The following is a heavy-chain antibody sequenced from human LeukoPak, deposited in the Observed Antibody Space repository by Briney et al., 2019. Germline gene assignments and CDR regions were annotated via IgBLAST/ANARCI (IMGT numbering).Heavy chain of an antibody. CDR1: GYTFTSYG. J-gene: IGHJ4*02. Sequence: GASVKVSCKASGYTFTSYGISWVRQAPGQGLEWMGWINPNSGGTNYAQKFQGRVTMTRDTSISTVYMEMSRLRYDGTAVYHCARPYFQWELRYWGPGTLVTVSS. D-gene: IGHD1-26*01. CDR3: ARPYFQWELRY. V-gene: IGHV1-2*02. CDR2: INPNSGGT.